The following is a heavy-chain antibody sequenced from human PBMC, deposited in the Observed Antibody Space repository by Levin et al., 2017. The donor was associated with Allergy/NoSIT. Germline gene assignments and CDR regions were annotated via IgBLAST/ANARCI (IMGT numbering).Heavy chain of an antibody. V-gene: IGHV4-59*01. CDR3: ARGGYCSGGSCYWFDP. J-gene: IGHJ5*02. Sequence: SQTLSLTCTVSGGSISNYYWSWIRQPPGKGLECIGYIHYSGTTFYNPSLESRVTISVDTSKNQFFLKLSSVTAADTAVYYCARGGYCSGGSCYWFDPWGQGTLVTVSS. CDR1: GGSISNYY. CDR2: IHYSGTT. D-gene: IGHD2-15*01.